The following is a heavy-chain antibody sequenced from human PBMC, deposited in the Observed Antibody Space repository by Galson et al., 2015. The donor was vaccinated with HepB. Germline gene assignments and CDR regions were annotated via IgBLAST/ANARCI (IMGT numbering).Heavy chain of an antibody. Sequence: SVKVSCKASGYSFTSYGISWVRQAPGQGLEWMGWISVYKGNTNYAQKFQGRVTMTTDTSTSTAYMELRRMRSDDTAVYYCARDGGVKRRFGESWFDYWGQGTLVTVSS. CDR1: GYSFTSYG. CDR3: ARDGGVKRRFGESWFDY. V-gene: IGHV1-18*01. J-gene: IGHJ4*02. CDR2: ISVYKGNT. D-gene: IGHD2-8*02.